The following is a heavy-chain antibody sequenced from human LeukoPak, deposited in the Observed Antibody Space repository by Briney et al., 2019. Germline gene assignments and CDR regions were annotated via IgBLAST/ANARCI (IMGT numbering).Heavy chain of an antibody. CDR1: GDSFSSNSVT. Sequence: SQTLSLTCAISGDSFSSNSVTWNWIRQSPSRGLEWLGRTYYRSTWYNDYAVSVRGRITVNPDTSKNQFSLHLDSVTPEDTAVYYCARRLTQYDCFDPWGQGILVTVSS. D-gene: IGHD2-2*01. J-gene: IGHJ5*02. V-gene: IGHV6-1*01. CDR3: ARRLTQYDCFDP. CDR2: TYYRSTWYN.